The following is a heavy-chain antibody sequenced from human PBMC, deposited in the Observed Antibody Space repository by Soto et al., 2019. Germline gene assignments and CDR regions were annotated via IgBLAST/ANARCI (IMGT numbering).Heavy chain of an antibody. D-gene: IGHD6-6*01. CDR3: ASEYSSSSRPSYYYYGMDV. J-gene: IGHJ6*02. CDR2: IYSGGST. V-gene: IGHV3-53*01. Sequence: GGSLRLSCAASGFTVSSNYMSWVRQAPGKGLEWVSVIYSGGSTYYADSVKGRFTISRDNSKNTLYLQMNSLRAEDTAVYYCASEYSSSSRPSYYYYGMDVWGQGTTVTVS. CDR1: GFTVSSNY.